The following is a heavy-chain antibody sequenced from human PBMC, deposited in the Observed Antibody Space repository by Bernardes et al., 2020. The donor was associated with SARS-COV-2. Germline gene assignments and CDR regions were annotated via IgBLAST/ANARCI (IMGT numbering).Heavy chain of an antibody. D-gene: IGHD2-21*02. CDR2: IAYDGSEI. CDR1: GFTFINSG. Sequence: GGTLRLSCAASGFTFINSGIHWVRKAPGRGLERVAVIAYDGSEIYYADPVKGRFTISRDNSKNTVDLQMNSLKSEDTAVYFCARLGSAHCGGGDCYSGHFDYWGQGTQVTVSS. CDR3: ARLGSAHCGGGDCYSGHFDY. V-gene: IGHV3-30*03. J-gene: IGHJ4*02.